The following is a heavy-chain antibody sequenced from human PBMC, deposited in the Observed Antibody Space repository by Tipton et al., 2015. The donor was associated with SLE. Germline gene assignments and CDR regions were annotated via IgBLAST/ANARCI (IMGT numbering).Heavy chain of an antibody. CDR1: GFTFSSYW. D-gene: IGHD3-22*01. CDR3: AKSAYSSGYYAHFDY. J-gene: IGHJ4*02. V-gene: IGHV3-74*01. Sequence: SLRLSCAASGFTFSSYWMHWVRQVPGKGLVWVSRINSDGSRTSSADSVKGRFTISRDNAKKTLYLQMNSLRAEDTAVYYCAKSAYSSGYYAHFDYWGQGTLVTVSS. CDR2: INSDGSRT.